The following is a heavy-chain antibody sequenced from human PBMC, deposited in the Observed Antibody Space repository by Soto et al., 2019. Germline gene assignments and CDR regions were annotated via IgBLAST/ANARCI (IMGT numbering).Heavy chain of an antibody. V-gene: IGHV3-30*18. CDR3: AKDPTRNILLWVGELYRGMDV. CDR1: GFTFSSNG. D-gene: IGHD3-10*01. Sequence: QVQLVEAGGGVVQPGRSLRLSCAASGFTFSSNGMHWVRQAPGKGLEWVAVISYDGSSKYYADSVKGRFTISRDNSNETLDLQMSSRRAEDTAVYYCAKDPTRNILLWVGELYRGMDVWGQGTTVTVSS. CDR2: ISYDGSSK. J-gene: IGHJ6*02.